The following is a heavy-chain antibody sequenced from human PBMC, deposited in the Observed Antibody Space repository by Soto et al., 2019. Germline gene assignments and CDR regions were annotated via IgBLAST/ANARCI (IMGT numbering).Heavy chain of an antibody. Sequence: GASVKVSCKTSGYTFSNYCITWVRQAPGQPLEWLGWISLYSDGTNYAQKFQGRVSMATDTSTTTAYMELRSLRSDETAVYYCARVVPGAEAWFGPWGQGTLVTVSS. CDR1: GYTFSNYC. D-gene: IGHD2-2*01. CDR2: ISLYSDGT. CDR3: ARVVPGAEAWFGP. J-gene: IGHJ5*02. V-gene: IGHV1-18*01.